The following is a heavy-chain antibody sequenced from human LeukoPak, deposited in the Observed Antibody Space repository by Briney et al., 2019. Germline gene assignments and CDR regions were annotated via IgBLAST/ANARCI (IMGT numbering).Heavy chain of an antibody. CDR1: GFSLSTGGMC. CDR2: IDWDDDK. Sequence: SGPALVKPTQTLTLTCTFSGFSLSTGGMCVSWGRQPPGKALEWLARIDWDDDKYYNTSLRTRLTISKGTYENQVVLTMTNMDPVDTATYYCARTDSNGYYSDYWGQGTLVTVSS. D-gene: IGHD3-22*01. CDR3: ARTDSNGYYSDY. V-gene: IGHV2-70*11. J-gene: IGHJ4*02.